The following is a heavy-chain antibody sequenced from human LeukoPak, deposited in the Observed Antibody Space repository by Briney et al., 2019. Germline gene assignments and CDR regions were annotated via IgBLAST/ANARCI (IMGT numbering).Heavy chain of an antibody. V-gene: IGHV4-34*01. J-gene: IGHJ3*02. CDR3: ARWSSGYYDAFDI. D-gene: IGHD3-22*01. Sequence: PSETLSLTCAVYGGSFSGYYWSWIRQPPGKGLEWIGSIYYSGSTYYNPSLKSRVTISVDMSKNQFSMKLSSVTAADTAVYYCARWSSGYYDAFDIWGQGTMVTLSS. CDR2: IYYSGST. CDR1: GGSFSGYY.